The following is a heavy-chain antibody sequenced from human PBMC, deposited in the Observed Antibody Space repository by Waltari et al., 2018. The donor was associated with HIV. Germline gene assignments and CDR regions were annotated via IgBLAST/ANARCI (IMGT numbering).Heavy chain of an antibody. D-gene: IGHD2-8*01. CDR2: VNWNSDSI. CDR1: GCTFDDYA. J-gene: IGHJ1*01. Sequence: EVQLVESGGGLVQPGRSLRLSCAASGCTFDDYASHWVRQAPGKGLEWVSGVNWNSDSIGYADSVKGRFTISRDNAKNSLYLQMNSLRLEDTAFYYCAKDGRDGVYVEHWGQGTLVTVSS. V-gene: IGHV3-9*01. CDR3: AKDGRDGVYVEH.